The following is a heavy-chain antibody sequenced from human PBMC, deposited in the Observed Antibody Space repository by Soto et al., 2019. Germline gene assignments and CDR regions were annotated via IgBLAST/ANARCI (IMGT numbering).Heavy chain of an antibody. Sequence: GSSVKVSCKASGYTFTSYAMHWVRQAPGQRLEWMGWINAGNGNTKYSQKFQGRVTITRDTSASTAYMELSSLRSEDTAVYYCARVVSYHDSLASWGQGTPVTVSS. CDR2: INAGNGNT. CDR1: GYTFTSYA. D-gene: IGHD3-22*01. V-gene: IGHV1-3*01. J-gene: IGHJ5*02. CDR3: ARVVSYHDSLAS.